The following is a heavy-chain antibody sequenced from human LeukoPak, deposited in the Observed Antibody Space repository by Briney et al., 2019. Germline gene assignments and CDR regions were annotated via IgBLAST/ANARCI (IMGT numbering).Heavy chain of an antibody. D-gene: IGHD3-3*01. CDR3: ARGVNYDFWSGYYTARQETFDY. Sequence: ASVKVSCKASGYTFTSYDINWVRQATGQGLEGMGWMNPNSGNTGYAQKFQGRVTITRNTSISTAYMELSSLRSEDTAVYYCARGVNYDFWSGYYTARQETFDYWGQGTLVTVSS. V-gene: IGHV1-8*03. CDR1: GYTFTSYD. J-gene: IGHJ4*02. CDR2: MNPNSGNT.